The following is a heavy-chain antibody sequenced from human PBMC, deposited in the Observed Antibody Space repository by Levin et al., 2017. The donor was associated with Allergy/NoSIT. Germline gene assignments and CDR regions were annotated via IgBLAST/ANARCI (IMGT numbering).Heavy chain of an antibody. CDR2: ISSSGSTI. CDR1: GFTFSSYE. V-gene: IGHV3-48*03. CDR3: ARGKGFYYFDY. J-gene: IGHJ4*02. Sequence: AGGSLRLSCAASGFTFSSYEMNWVRQAPGKGLEWVSYISSSGSTIYYADSVKGRFTISRDNAKNSLYLQMNSLRAEDTAVYYCARGKGFYYFDYWGQGTLVTVSS.